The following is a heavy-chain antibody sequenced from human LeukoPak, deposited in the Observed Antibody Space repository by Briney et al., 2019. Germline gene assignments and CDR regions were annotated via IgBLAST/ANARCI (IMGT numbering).Heavy chain of an antibody. Sequence: GGSLRLSCAASGFTFSSYSMNWVRQAPGKGLEWVSYISSSSSTIYYADSVKGRFTISRDNAKNSLYLQMNSLRAEDTAVYYCASLPPIGYGSSGYYDYYYYYYGMDVWGQGTTVTVSS. CDR2: ISSSSSTI. CDR3: ASLPPIGYGSSGYYDYYYYYYGMDV. J-gene: IGHJ6*02. D-gene: IGHD3-22*01. V-gene: IGHV3-48*01. CDR1: GFTFSSYS.